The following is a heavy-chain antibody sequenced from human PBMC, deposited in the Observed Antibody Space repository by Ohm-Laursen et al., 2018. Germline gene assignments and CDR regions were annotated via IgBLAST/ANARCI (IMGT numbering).Heavy chain of an antibody. CDR3: ARGVFGHY. Sequence: SETLSLTCSISGGAISSYYWSWIRQPAGKGLEWIGRINISGTNYNPSLKSRVTMSVDTSKNQFSLKLSSVTAADTAVYYCARGVFGHYWGQGTLVTVSS. CDR1: GGAISSYY. CDR2: INISGT. V-gene: IGHV4-4*07. J-gene: IGHJ4*02. D-gene: IGHD3-3*01.